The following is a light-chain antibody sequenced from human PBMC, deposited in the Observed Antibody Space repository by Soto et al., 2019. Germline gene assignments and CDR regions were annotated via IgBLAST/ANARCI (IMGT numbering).Light chain of an antibody. CDR2: DVS. V-gene: IGLV2-14*01. J-gene: IGLJ1*01. Sequence: RPGSVCRSRGQPIPNTSTGTSSDVGAYNYVSWYQQHPGKAPKVMIYDVSNRPSGVSDRFSGSKSGNTASLTISGLQAEDEADYYCLSFAISSTYVFGTGTKVTVL. CDR3: LSFAISSTYV. CDR1: SSDVGAYNY.